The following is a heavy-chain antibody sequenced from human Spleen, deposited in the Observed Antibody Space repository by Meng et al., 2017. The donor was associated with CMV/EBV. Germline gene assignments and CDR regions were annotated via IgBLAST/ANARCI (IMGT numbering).Heavy chain of an antibody. CDR2: INPNSGGT. J-gene: IGHJ5*02. V-gene: IGHV1-2*02. D-gene: IGHD4-11*01. Sequence: ASVKVSCKASGYTFTGYYMHWVRQAPGQGLEWMGWINPNSGGTNYAQKFQGRVTMTRDTSISTAYMELSRPRSDDTAVYYCARLYPDTVTTYWFDPWGQGTLVTVSS. CDR1: GYTFTGYY. CDR3: ARLYPDTVTTYWFDP.